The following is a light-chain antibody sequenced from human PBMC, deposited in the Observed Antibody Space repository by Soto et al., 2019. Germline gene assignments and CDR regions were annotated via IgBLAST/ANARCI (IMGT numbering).Light chain of an antibody. Sequence: DIQMTQSPSTLSASVGDRVTITCRASQSISSWLAWYQQKPGKAPKLLIYDASSLESWVPSRFSGSGSGTDFTLTISRLEPEDFAVYYCQQYGSSLTFGGGTKVDIK. CDR2: DAS. V-gene: IGKV1-5*01. CDR3: QQYGSSLT. CDR1: QSISSW. J-gene: IGKJ4*01.